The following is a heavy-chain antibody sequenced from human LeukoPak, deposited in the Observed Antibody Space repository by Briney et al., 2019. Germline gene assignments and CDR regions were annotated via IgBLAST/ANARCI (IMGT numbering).Heavy chain of an antibody. V-gene: IGHV1-46*01. Sequence: ASVKVSCKASGYTFTSYYIHWVRQAPGQGLEWMGIINPSGGGTSYAQKFQGRVTLTRDTSTSTVYMELSSLRSEDTAVYYCARSALLWFGEHAFDIWGQGTMVTVSS. J-gene: IGHJ3*02. CDR2: INPSGGGT. CDR1: GYTFTSYY. D-gene: IGHD3-10*01. CDR3: ARSALLWFGEHAFDI.